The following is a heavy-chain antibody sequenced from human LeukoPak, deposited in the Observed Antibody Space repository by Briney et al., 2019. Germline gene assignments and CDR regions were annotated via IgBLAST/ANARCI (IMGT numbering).Heavy chain of an antibody. J-gene: IGHJ5*02. CDR1: GGSINSSNW. Sequence: PSEALSLTCAVSGGSINSSNWWSWVRQPPGKGLEWIGEIYHSGSTNYNPSLKSRVTISVDKSKNQFSLKLSSVTAADTAVYYCARDRLAVAGSISDFDPWGQGTLVTVSS. V-gene: IGHV4-4*02. CDR3: ARDRLAVAGSISDFDP. CDR2: IYHSGST. D-gene: IGHD6-19*01.